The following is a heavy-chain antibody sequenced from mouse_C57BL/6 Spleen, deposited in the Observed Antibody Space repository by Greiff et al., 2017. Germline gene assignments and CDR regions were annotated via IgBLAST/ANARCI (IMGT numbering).Heavy chain of an antibody. D-gene: IGHD1-1*01. V-gene: IGHV14-3*01. CDR1: GFNIKNTY. Sequence: EVMLVESVAELVRPGASVKLSCTASGFNIKNTYMHWVKQRPEQGLEWIGRIDPANGNTKYAPKFQGKATITADTSSNTAYLQLSSLTSEDTAIXYCDNVPYYDGSRTDYWGQGTTLTVSS. J-gene: IGHJ2*01. CDR2: IDPANGNT. CDR3: DNVPYYDGSRTDY.